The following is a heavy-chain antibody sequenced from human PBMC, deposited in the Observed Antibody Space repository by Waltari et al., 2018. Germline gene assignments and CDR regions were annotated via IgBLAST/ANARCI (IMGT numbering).Heavy chain of an antibody. D-gene: IGHD1-26*01. CDR3: AKAGGIYNYPLDP. J-gene: IGHJ5*02. CDR2: ISSDGSGK. Sequence: QVEESGGGVVQPGGSLSLSCVAAGYPFINYGMHWVRQAPGKGLEWLAVISSDGSGKYYADSVKGRFTMSRDNSKNMVYLQMNSLRPEDTAVYYCAKAGGIYNYPLDPWGQGTLVTVSS. V-gene: IGHV3-30*18. CDR1: GYPFINYG.